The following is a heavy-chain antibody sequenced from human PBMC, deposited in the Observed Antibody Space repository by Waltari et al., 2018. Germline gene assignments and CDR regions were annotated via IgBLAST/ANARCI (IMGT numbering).Heavy chain of an antibody. CDR3: ARGPRT. CDR2: IYNSGNT. V-gene: IGHV4-59*01. Sequence: QVQLQESGPGLVKPSETLSLTCTVSGGSISGFYWSWIRQSPGKELEWIGHIYNSGNTNYNPSLKRRVTISVDTSKNQISLKLNSVTAADTAVYYCARGPRTWGQGTLVTVSS. J-gene: IGHJ5*02. CDR1: GGSISGFY.